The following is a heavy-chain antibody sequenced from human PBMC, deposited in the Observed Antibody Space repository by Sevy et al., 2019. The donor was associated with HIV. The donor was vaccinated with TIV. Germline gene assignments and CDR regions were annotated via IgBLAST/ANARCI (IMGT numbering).Heavy chain of an antibody. J-gene: IGHJ4*02. CDR3: AKGSSSWYQPFDY. Sequence: GGSLRLSCAASGFTFDDYTMHWVRQAPGKGLEWVSLISWDGGSTYYADSVKRRFTISRDNSKNSLYLQMNSLRTEDTALYYCAKGSSSWYQPFDYWGQGTLVTVSS. CDR2: ISWDGGST. D-gene: IGHD6-13*01. CDR1: GFTFDDYT. V-gene: IGHV3-43*01.